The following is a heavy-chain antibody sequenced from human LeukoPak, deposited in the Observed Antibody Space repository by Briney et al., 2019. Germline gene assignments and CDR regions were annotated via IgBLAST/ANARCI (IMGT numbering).Heavy chain of an antibody. CDR3: GRDSTVTTFRGCVDP. J-gene: IGHJ5*02. D-gene: IGHD4-17*01. CDR1: GYTFINHY. V-gene: IGHV1-46*01. Sequence: ASVKVSCKASGYTFINHYIHWVRQAPGQGLEWMGVINPSGGSTNYAQKFQGRVTMPRDASTSTVYIELSSLTSEDTGVYYCGRDSTVTTFRGCVDPWGQGTLVTVSS. CDR2: INPSGGST.